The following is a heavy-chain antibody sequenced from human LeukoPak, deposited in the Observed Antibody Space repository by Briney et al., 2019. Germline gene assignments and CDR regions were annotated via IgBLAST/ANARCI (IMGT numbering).Heavy chain of an antibody. CDR1: GGSISSYY. J-gene: IGHJ4*02. D-gene: IGHD3-10*01. CDR2: INHSGST. CDR3: ARDYYGSGGSNY. V-gene: IGHV4-34*01. Sequence: SETLSLTCTVSGGSISSYYWSWIRQPPGKGLEWIGEINHSGSTNYNPSLKSRVTISVDTSKNQFSLKLSAVTAADTAVYYCARDYYGSGGSNYWGQGTLVTVSS.